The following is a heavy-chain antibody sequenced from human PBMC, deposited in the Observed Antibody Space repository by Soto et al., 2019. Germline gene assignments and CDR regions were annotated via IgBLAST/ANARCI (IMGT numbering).Heavy chain of an antibody. J-gene: IGHJ4*02. D-gene: IGHD1-26*01. CDR2: ISYAGGNK. CDR3: ARGYYYYPNFDY. Sequence: PGGSLRLSCAASGFTFSSYGMHWVRQAPGKGLEWVSVISYAGGNKHYADSVKGRFTISRDNSKNTLYLQMNSLRSEDTAVYYCARGYYYYPNFDYWGQGTLVTVSS. V-gene: IGHV3-30*03. CDR1: GFTFSSYG.